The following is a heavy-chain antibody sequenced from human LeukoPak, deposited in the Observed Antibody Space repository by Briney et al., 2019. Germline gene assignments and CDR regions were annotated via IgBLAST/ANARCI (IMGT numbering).Heavy chain of an antibody. CDR3: ARGSGYSSGWYPRIDAFDI. D-gene: IGHD6-19*01. Sequence: SETLSLTCTVSGVSISSYYWSWIRQPPGKGLEWIGYIYYSGSTNYNPSLKSRVTISVDTSKNQFSLKLSSVTAADTAVYYCARGSGYSSGWYPRIDAFDIWGQGTMVTVSS. CDR2: IYYSGST. J-gene: IGHJ3*02. CDR1: GVSISSYY. V-gene: IGHV4-59*12.